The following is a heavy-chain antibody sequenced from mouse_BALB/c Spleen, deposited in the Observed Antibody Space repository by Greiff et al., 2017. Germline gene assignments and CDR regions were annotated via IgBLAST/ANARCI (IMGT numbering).Heavy chain of an antibody. CDR1: GYSITSEYA. CDR2: ISYSGST. Sequence: EVQLLQSGPGLVKPSQSLSLTCTVTGYSITSEYAWNWIRQFPGNKLEWLGYISYSGSTSYNPSLKSRISITRDTSKNQFFLQLNSVTTEDTATYYYARDYGGYWGQGTTLTVSS. V-gene: IGHV3-2*02. D-gene: IGHD2-4*01. J-gene: IGHJ2*01. CDR3: ARDYGGY.